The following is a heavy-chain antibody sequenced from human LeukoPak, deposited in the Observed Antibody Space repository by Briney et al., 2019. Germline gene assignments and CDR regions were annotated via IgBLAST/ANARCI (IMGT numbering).Heavy chain of an antibody. CDR1: GGSISSYY. D-gene: IGHD4-23*01. J-gene: IGHJ4*02. CDR3: ASLTVAAYFDY. Sequence: PSETLSLTCTVSGGSISSYYGSGIRQPPGKGREWIGYIYYSGSTNYNPSLKSRVTISVDTSKNQFSLKLSSVTAAATAVYYCASLTVAAYFDYWGQGTLVTVSS. V-gene: IGHV4-59*01. CDR2: IYYSGST.